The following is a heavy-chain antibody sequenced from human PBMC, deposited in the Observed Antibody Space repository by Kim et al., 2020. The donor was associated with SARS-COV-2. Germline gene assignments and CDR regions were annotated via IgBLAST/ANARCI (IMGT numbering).Heavy chain of an antibody. Sequence: TDYNPSPKGRVTIAVDTSKNRFSLELGSVTAADTAVYYCAGGGSYYGGDYWGQGTLVIVSS. CDR3: AGGGSYYGGDY. CDR2: T. D-gene: IGHD1-26*01. V-gene: IGHV4-39*01. J-gene: IGHJ4*02.